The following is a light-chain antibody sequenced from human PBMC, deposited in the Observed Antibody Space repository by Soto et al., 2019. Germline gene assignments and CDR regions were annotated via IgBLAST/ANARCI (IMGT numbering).Light chain of an antibody. V-gene: IGLV2-14*01. CDR3: ASYTTSHVV. CDR1: SSDVGGYNY. J-gene: IGLJ2*01. Sequence: QSVLTQPASVSGSPGQSITISCTGTSSDVGGYNYVSWYQHHPGNAPKLMIYEVSNRPSGVSSRFSGSKSGNTASLTISGLQAEDESDYYCASYTTSHVVFGGGTKVTVL. CDR2: EVS.